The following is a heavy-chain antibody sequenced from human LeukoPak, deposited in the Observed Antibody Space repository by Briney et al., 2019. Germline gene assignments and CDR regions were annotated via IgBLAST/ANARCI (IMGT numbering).Heavy chain of an antibody. Sequence: PGGSLRLSCTGSEFIFSAFTLNWVRLVPGKGLEWVSLISSSGTYVYYADSVKGRFTVSRDNSKNSVYLQMHSLRVEDTAIYYCARYIGAPRLPPAKQTGFYFNLWGQGTPVTVSS. D-gene: IGHD2/OR15-2a*01. CDR3: ARYIGAPRLPPAKQTGFYFNL. J-gene: IGHJ4*02. V-gene: IGHV3-21*01. CDR1: EFIFSAFT. CDR2: ISSSGTYV.